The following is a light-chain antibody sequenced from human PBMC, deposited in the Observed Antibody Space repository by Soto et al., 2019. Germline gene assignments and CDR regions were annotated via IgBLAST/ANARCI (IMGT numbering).Light chain of an antibody. J-gene: IGKJ5*01. CDR1: QSVSSSY. CDR3: HQYGSSTT. Sequence: ENVLTQSPYTLSLSPGERATLSCRASQSVSSSYLAWYQHKPGQAPRLLIYGASSRATGIPDRFSVSGSGTDFTLTISRLEPEDFAVYYCHQYGSSTTFGQGTDWRL. V-gene: IGKV3-20*01. CDR2: GAS.